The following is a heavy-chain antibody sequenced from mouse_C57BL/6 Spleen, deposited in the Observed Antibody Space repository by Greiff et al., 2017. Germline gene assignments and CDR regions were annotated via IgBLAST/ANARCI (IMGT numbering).Heavy chain of an antibody. CDR3: ARTYGSSGYYFDG. J-gene: IGHJ2*01. V-gene: IGHV1-64*01. D-gene: IGHD1-1*01. Sequence: QVQLQQPGAELVKPGASVKLSCKASGYTFTSFWLPWVKPRPGQGLEWIGMIHPHSGSTTYNEKFKGKATLTVDKSSSTAYMQLSSLTSEDSAVYYCARTYGSSGYYFDGWGQGTTLTVSS. CDR2: IHPHSGST. CDR1: GYTFTSFW.